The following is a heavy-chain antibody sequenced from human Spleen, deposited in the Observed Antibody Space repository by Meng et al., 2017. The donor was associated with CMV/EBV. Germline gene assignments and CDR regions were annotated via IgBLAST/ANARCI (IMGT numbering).Heavy chain of an antibody. J-gene: IGHJ5*02. D-gene: IGHD1-26*01. CDR3: ARDRGIRNWFDP. Sequence: QVQLVQSGAEVKKPGASVKVSCKASGYTFTSYDINWVRQATGQGLEWVGRINPDSGATNYAQKFQGRVTMTRDTSMNTAYMDLSRLTFDDTAVYYCARDRGIRNWFDPWGQGTLVTVSS. CDR2: INPDSGAT. CDR1: GYTFTSYD. V-gene: IGHV1-2*06.